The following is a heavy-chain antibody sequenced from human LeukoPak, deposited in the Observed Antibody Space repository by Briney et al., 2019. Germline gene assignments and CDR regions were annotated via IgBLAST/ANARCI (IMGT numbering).Heavy chain of an antibody. J-gene: IGHJ4*02. Sequence: PGRSLRLSCAASGFTFSSYAMHWVRQAPGKGLEWVAVISYDGSNKYYADSVKGRFTISRDNSKNTLYLQMNSLRAEDTAVYYCARDALLWFGEKSDYWGQGTLATVSS. D-gene: IGHD3-10*01. CDR3: ARDALLWFGEKSDY. CDR1: GFTFSSYA. CDR2: ISYDGSNK. V-gene: IGHV3-30-3*01.